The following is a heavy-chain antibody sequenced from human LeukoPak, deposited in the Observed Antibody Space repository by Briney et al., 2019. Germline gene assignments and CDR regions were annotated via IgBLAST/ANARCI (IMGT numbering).Heavy chain of an antibody. V-gene: IGHV1-8*01. Sequence: ASVKVSCKASGDTFTTYDVNWVRQATGQGLEWMGWMNPNSGNTGYAQKFQGRVTMTRNTSISTAYMVLSSLRSDDTAVYYCVRTAGIFWSGAYYFDSWGQGTLVTASS. J-gene: IGHJ4*02. CDR2: MNPNSGNT. D-gene: IGHD3-3*01. CDR1: GDTFTTYD. CDR3: VRTAGIFWSGAYYFDS.